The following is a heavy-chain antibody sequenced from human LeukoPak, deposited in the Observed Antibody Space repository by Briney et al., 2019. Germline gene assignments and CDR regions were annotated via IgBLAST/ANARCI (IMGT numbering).Heavy chain of an antibody. J-gene: IGHJ4*02. CDR3: ARGKNLLELLPRIDY. Sequence: ASVKVSCKASGYTFTDYYIHWVRQAPEQGLEWMGWINPNTGDTNYAQNFQGRVTMTRDTSISTAYMELSRLRSDDTAVYYCARGKNLLELLPRIDYWGQGTLVTVSS. CDR2: INPNTGDT. D-gene: IGHD3-10*01. CDR1: GYTFTDYY. V-gene: IGHV1-2*02.